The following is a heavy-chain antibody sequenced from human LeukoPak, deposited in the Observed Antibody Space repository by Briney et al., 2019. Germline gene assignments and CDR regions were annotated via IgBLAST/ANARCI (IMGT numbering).Heavy chain of an antibody. CDR1: GFTFSSYG. J-gene: IGHJ6*02. Sequence: GRSLRLSCAASGFTFSSYGMHWVRQAPGKGLEWVAVISYDGSNKYYADSVKGRFTISRDNSKNTLYLQMNSLRAEDTAVYYCVKAGTTPTGYYYGMDVWGQGTTVTVSS. D-gene: IGHD4-17*01. V-gene: IGHV3-30*18. CDR3: VKAGTTPTGYYYGMDV. CDR2: ISYDGSNK.